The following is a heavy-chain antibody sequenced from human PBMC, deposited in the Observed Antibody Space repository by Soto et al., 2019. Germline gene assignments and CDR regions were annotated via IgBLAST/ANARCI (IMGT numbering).Heavy chain of an antibody. Sequence: ASGKVSCQASEYTVTGYYMHRVLQAPGQALPWTGSVNPNSGGTNYAQKFQGRVTMTRDTSISTAYMELICLRSEDTAVYYCARPRAGYCSSTSCSPFGAYYYYGMDVWGQGTTVTVSS. J-gene: IGHJ6*02. CDR3: ARPRAGYCSSTSCSPFGAYYYYGMDV. CDR2: VNPNSGGT. CDR1: EYTVTGYY. D-gene: IGHD2-2*03. V-gene: IGHV1-2*02.